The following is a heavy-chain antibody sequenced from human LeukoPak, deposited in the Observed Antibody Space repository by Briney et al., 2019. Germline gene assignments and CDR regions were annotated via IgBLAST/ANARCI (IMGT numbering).Heavy chain of an antibody. CDR2: ISAYNGNT. CDR1: GYTFTSYG. CDR3: ATSDYYDSSSYYYPILYFDY. D-gene: IGHD3-22*01. J-gene: IGHJ4*02. V-gene: IGHV1-18*01. Sequence: ASVKVSCKASGYTFTSYGISWVRQAPGQGLEWMGWISAYNGNTNYAQKLQGRVTMTADTSTSTAYMELRSLRSDDTAVYYCATSDYYDSSSYYYPILYFDYWGQGTLVTVSS.